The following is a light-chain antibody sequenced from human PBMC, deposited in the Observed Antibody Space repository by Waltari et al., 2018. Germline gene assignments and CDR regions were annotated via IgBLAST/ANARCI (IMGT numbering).Light chain of an antibody. CDR3: QVWDDTTNSGV. V-gene: IGLV3-21*01. CDR2: YDT. Sequence: YVLTQPPSVSVAPGKTATLTCGGENIESKSGNWYQQKAGQAPVLVLFYDTDRPSGIPDRFSGSNSGNTATLTISWVEAGDEADYHCQVWDDTTNSGVFGGGTSLTVL. CDR1: NIESKS. J-gene: IGLJ3*02.